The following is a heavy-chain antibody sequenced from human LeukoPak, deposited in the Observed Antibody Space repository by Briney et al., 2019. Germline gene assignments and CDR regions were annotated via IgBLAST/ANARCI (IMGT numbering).Heavy chain of an antibody. J-gene: IGHJ6*03. D-gene: IGHD3-10*01. V-gene: IGHV3-21*01. CDR1: GFTLSTYT. CDR3: ARSGIKMVRGVIIKTPYHMDV. CDR2: ISSSGGYI. Sequence: GGSLRLSCAASGFTLSTYTMNWVRQAPGKGLEWVSSISSSGGYIYYADSLKGRFTISRDDAKNSLSLQMNSLRAEDTAVYYCARSGIKMVRGVIIKTPYHMDVWGKGTTVTVPS.